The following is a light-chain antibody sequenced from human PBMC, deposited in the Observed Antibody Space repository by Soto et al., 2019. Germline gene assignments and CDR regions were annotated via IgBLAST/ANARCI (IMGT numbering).Light chain of an antibody. Sequence: QSVLTQPPSVSGAPGQRVTVSCTGSGSNIGSPYGVHWYQHLPGTAPKLIIYGNANRPSGVPDRFSGSKSGTSASLAITGLQAEDEADYCCQSYDSSLSGYVFGTGTKLTVL. J-gene: IGLJ1*01. CDR3: QSYDSSLSGYV. V-gene: IGLV1-40*01. CDR1: GSNIGSPYG. CDR2: GNA.